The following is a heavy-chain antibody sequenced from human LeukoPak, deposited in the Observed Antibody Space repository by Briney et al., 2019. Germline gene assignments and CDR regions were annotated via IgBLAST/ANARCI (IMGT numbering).Heavy chain of an antibody. D-gene: IGHD5-18*01. CDR1: GGTFSSYA. CDR3: ARVIGYSYKYFDY. V-gene: IGHV1-69*04. CDR2: IIPILGIA. J-gene: IGHJ4*02. Sequence: GASVKVSCKASGGTFSSYAISWVRQAPGQGLEWMGRIIPILGIANYAQKFQGRVTITADKSTSTAYMELSSLRSEDTAVYYCARVIGYSYKYFDYWGQGTLVTVSS.